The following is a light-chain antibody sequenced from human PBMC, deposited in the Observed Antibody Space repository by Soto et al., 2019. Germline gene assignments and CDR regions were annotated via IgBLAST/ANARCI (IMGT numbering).Light chain of an antibody. Sequence: EIVLTQSPATLSLSPGERATLSCRASQSVSSYLAWYQQKPGQAPRLLIYAASTRATGVPARFSGSGSGTDFTLTISRLEPEDFAVFYCQQRSNWPPTFGGGTKVEIK. CDR3: QQRSNWPPT. CDR2: AAS. CDR1: QSVSSY. V-gene: IGKV3-11*01. J-gene: IGKJ4*01.